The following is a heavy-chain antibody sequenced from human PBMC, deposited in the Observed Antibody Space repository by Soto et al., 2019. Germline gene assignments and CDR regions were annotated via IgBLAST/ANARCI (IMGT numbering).Heavy chain of an antibody. V-gene: IGHV1-18*01. CDR1: GYPFTGDG. CDR2: ISAYNGNT. J-gene: IGHJ4*02. Sequence: XSVKLSSTAFGYPFTGDGSIWGRQTPGQGLEWMGWISAYNGNTNYAQKLQGRVTMTTDTSTSTAYMELRSLRSDDTAVYYCAISYYYDSSGYSYYFDYWGQGTLVTVSS. D-gene: IGHD3-22*01. CDR3: AISYYYDSSGYSYYFDY.